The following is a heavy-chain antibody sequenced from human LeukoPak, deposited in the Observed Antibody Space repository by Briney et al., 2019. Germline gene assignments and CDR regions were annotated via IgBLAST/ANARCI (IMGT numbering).Heavy chain of an antibody. CDR1: GGSISSGGYS. CDR3: ARVRYCSSTSCSSNWFDP. Sequence: PSETLSLTCAVSGGSISSGGYSCSWIRQPPGKGREWIGYIYHSGSTYYNPSLKSRVTISVDRSKNQFSLKLSSVTAADTAVYYCARVRYCSSTSCSSNWFDPWGQGTLVTVSS. CDR2: IYHSGST. J-gene: IGHJ5*02. V-gene: IGHV4-30-2*01. D-gene: IGHD2-2*01.